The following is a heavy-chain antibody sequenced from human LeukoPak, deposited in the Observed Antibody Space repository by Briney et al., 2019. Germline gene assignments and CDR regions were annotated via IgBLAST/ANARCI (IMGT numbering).Heavy chain of an antibody. J-gene: IGHJ4*02. V-gene: IGHV1-2*02. CDR1: GYTFTGYY. CDR2: INPNSGGT. CDR3: ARGRGYYYDSSGWYYFDY. Sequence: ASVKVSCKASGYTFTGYYMHWVRQAPGQGLEWMGWINPNSGGTNYAQKFQGRVTMTRDTSISTAYMELSRLRSDDTAVYYCARGRGYYYDSSGWYYFDYWGQGTLVTVSS. D-gene: IGHD3-22*01.